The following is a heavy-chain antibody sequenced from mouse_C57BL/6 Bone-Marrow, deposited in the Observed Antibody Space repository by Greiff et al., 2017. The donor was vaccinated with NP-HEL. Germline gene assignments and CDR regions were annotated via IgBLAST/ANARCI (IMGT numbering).Heavy chain of an antibody. D-gene: IGHD1-1*01. V-gene: IGHV7-3*01. Sequence: VKLVESGGGLVQPGGSLSLSCAASGFTFTDYYMSWVRQPPGKALEWLGFIRNKANGYTTEYSASVKGRFTISRDNSQSILYLQMNALRAEDSATYYCARSIYYGSSYDAMDYWGQGTSVTVSS. CDR2: IRNKANGYTT. J-gene: IGHJ4*01. CDR1: GFTFTDYY. CDR3: ARSIYYGSSYDAMDY.